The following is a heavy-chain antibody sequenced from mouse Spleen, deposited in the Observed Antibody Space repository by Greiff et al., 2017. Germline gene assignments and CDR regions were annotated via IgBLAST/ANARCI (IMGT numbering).Heavy chain of an antibody. Sequence: VKLVESGAELVKPGASVKLSCKTSGYTFTSYWVQWVKQRPGQGLGWIGEIFPGTGTTYYNEKFKGKATLTIDTSSSTAYMQLSSLTSEDSAVYFCARTPFTTVVATEYAMDYWGQGTSVTVSS. J-gene: IGHJ4*01. V-gene: IGHV1S132*01. CDR2: IFPGTGTT. CDR1: GYTFTSYW. CDR3: ARTPFTTVVATEYAMDY. D-gene: IGHD1-1*01.